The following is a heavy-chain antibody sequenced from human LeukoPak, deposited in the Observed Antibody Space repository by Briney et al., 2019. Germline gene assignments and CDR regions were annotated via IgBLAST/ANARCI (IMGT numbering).Heavy chain of an antibody. D-gene: IGHD6-19*01. J-gene: IGHJ4*02. CDR3: ARGTSSGWYGFDS. CDR1: GGSGRSYD. V-gene: IGHV4-59*02. CDR2: IYYSGTT. Sequence: SDTLSHTCRKTGGSGRSYDRSGIRNPPEKGLERIGHIYYSGTTNYNPSLKSRVTISVGTSNNQFSLKLNSVTAADTAVYYCARGTSSGWYGFDSWGQGTLVTVSS.